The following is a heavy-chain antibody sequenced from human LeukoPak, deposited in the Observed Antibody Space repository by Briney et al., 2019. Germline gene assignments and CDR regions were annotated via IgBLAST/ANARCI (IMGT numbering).Heavy chain of an antibody. CDR3: AKETGWSPLGEDDH. V-gene: IGHV3-23*01. Sequence: GGSLRLSCAASGFTFSSYAMSWVRQAPGKGLEWVSAISGSGGSTYYADSVKGRFTISRDNSKNTLYLQLNSLTGEDTAVYFCAKETGWSPLGEDDHWGQGILVSVSS. D-gene: IGHD3-16*01. CDR1: GFTFSSYA. J-gene: IGHJ4*02. CDR2: ISGSGGST.